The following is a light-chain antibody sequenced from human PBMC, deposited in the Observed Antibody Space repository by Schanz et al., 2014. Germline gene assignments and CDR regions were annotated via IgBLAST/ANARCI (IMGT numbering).Light chain of an antibody. CDR3: QQYGSSPWT. CDR2: DAS. V-gene: IGKV3-20*01. J-gene: IGKJ1*01. CDR1: QSVSSSY. Sequence: EIVLTQSPGTLSLSPGERATLSCRASQSVSSSYLAWYRQKPGQAPRLLIYDASNRAPGIPDRCSGSGSGTEFTLSISRLEPEDFAVYYCQQYGSSPWTFGQGTKVEIK.